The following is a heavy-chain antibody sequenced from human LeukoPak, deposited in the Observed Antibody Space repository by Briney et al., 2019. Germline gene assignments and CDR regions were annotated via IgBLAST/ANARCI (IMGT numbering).Heavy chain of an antibody. CDR2: IYYSGST. CDR3: AGQPVITIFGVVNY. J-gene: IGHJ4*02. V-gene: IGHV4-39*01. CDR1: GGSISSSSYY. Sequence: PSETLSLTCTVSGGSISSSSYYWGWIRQPPGKGLEWIGSIYYSGSTHYNPSLKSRVTISVDTSKNQFSLKLSSVTAEEPAVYSGAGQPVITIFGVVNYWGQGTRSPSPQ. D-gene: IGHD3-3*01.